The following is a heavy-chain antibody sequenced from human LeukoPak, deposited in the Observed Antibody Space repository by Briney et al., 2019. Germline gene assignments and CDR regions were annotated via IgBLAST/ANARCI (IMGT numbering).Heavy chain of an antibody. D-gene: IGHD3-22*01. V-gene: IGHV3-30*04. J-gene: IGHJ4*02. Sequence: GGSLRLSCAAYGFTFRSYALHWVRQAPGKGLEWVAFLSYHGNNKYYADSVKGRFTISRDNSKNTLYLQMNSLRAEDTAVYYCARGYYYESSGYYVWDYWGQGTLVTVSS. CDR3: ARGYYYESSGYYVWDY. CDR2: LSYHGNNK. CDR1: GFTFRSYA.